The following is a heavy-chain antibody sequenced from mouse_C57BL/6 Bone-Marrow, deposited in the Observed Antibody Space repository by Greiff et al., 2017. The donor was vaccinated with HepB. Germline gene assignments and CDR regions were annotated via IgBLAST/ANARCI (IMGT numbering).Heavy chain of an antibody. V-gene: IGHV1-50*01. CDR1: GYTFTSYW. Sequence: QVQLQQPGAELVKPGASVKLSCKASGYTFTSYWMQWVKQRPGQGLEWIGEIDPSDSYTNYNQKFKGKATLTVDTSSSTAYMQLSSLTSEDSAVYYCALGQAYWGQGTLVTVSA. J-gene: IGHJ3*01. D-gene: IGHD4-1*01. CDR3: ALGQAY. CDR2: IDPSDSYT.